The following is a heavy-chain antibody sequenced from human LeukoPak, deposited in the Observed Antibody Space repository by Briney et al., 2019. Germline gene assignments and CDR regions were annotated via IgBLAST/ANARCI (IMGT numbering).Heavy chain of an antibody. D-gene: IGHD2-2*01. J-gene: IGHJ5*02. Sequence: SETLSLTCTVSGGSVSSGSYYWSWIRQPPGKGLEWIGYIYYSGSTNYNPSLKSRVTISVDTSKNQFSLKLSSVTAADTAVYYCARVHCSSPSCPKPAVSNWFDPGGQGTLVTVSS. CDR1: GGSVSSGSYY. V-gene: IGHV4-61*01. CDR2: IYYSGST. CDR3: ARVHCSSPSCPKPAVSNWFDP.